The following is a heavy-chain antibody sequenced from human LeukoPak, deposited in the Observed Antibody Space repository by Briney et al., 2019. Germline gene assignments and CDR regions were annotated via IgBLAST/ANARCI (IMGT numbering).Heavy chain of an antibody. CDR1: GGSFSGYY. CDR3: ARLDYYGSGSFNY. V-gene: IGHV4-34*01. Sequence: SETLSLTCAVYGGSFSGYYWSWIRQPPGKGLEWIGEINHSGSTNYNPSLKSRVTISVDTSKNQFSLKLSSVTAADTAVYYCARLDYYGSGSFNYWGQGTLVTVSS. D-gene: IGHD3-10*01. J-gene: IGHJ4*02. CDR2: INHSGST.